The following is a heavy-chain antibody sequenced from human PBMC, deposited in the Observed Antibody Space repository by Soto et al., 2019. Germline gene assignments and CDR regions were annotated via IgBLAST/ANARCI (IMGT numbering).Heavy chain of an antibody. V-gene: IGHV3-33*01. Sequence: GGSLRLSCAASGFTFSSYGMHWVRQAPGKGLEWVAVIWYDGSNKYYADSVKGRFTISRDNSKNTLYLQMNSLRAEDTAVYYCARGSFIEDHDAFDIWGQGTMVTVSS. CDR1: GFTFSSYG. J-gene: IGHJ3*02. CDR3: ARGSFIEDHDAFDI. CDR2: IWYDGSNK. D-gene: IGHD1-26*01.